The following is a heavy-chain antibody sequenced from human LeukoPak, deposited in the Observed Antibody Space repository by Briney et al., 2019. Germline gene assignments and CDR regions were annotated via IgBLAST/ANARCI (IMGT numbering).Heavy chain of an antibody. J-gene: IGHJ4*02. V-gene: IGHV3-7*01. CDR3: ATRGDLSWFGALRH. D-gene: IGHD3-16*02. CDR2: IGQDGRET. Sequence: GGSLRLSCVGAGFTFSNYAMTWVRQAPGKGLEWVAFIGQDGRETNYAGSVKGRFTISRDNAKNSLYLQMNNLRVEDTAVYYCATRGDLSWFGALRHWSQGTVVTVSS. CDR1: GFTFSNYA.